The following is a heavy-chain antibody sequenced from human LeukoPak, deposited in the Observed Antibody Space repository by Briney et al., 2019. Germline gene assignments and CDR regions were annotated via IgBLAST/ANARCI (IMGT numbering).Heavy chain of an antibody. CDR2: ISYDGSNK. CDR1: GLTFSSYA. Sequence: PGGSLRLSCAASGLTFSSYAMHWVRQAPGKGLEWVAVISYDGSNKYYADSVKGRFTISRDNSKNTLYLQMNSLRAEDTAVYYCARDSANYYDSSGYHVTWGQGTLVTVSS. J-gene: IGHJ5*02. D-gene: IGHD3-22*01. CDR3: ARDSANYYDSSGYHVT. V-gene: IGHV3-30*04.